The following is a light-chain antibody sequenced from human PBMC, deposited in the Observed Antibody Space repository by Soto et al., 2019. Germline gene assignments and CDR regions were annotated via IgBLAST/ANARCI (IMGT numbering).Light chain of an antibody. J-gene: IGKJ1*01. CDR2: GAS. CDR3: QQYFEWPPMT. CDR1: ETVVTN. Sequence: VLTQSPATLSVSPGERATLSCRASETVVTNLAWYQQKPGQAPRLLISGASTRAAGISDRFRCSGSGTEFSLTISSLRYQDSAIYYCQQYFEWPPMTFGQGTKVEI. V-gene: IGKV3-15*01.